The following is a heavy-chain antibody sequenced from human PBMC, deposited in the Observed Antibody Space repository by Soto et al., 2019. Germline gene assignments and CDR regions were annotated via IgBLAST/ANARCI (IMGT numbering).Heavy chain of an antibody. J-gene: IGHJ5*02. D-gene: IGHD6-19*01. CDR1: GFTFSGSA. CDR3: TSSLAVAGFLTKFDP. CDR2: IRSKANSYAT. Sequence: GGSLRLSCAASGFTFSGSAMHWVRQASGKGLEWVGRIRSKANSYATAYAASVKGRFTISRDDSKNTAYLQMNSLKTEDTAVYYCTSSLAVAGFLTKFDPWGQGTLVTVYS. V-gene: IGHV3-73*01.